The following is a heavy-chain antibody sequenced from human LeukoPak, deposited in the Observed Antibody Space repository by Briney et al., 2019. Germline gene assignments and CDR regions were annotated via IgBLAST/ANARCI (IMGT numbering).Heavy chain of an antibody. J-gene: IGHJ4*02. Sequence: PRGSLRLSCTASGFTSAVDWMTSVRHPPGKGLEWVANIKSDGSEKYYVDSVKGRFTVSRDNTKNSLSLQLNSLRAEDTAVYYCAKLSEYSFDSRGQGTQVTVSS. CDR2: IKSDGSEK. CDR1: GFTSAVDW. V-gene: IGHV3-7*02. D-gene: IGHD6-6*01. CDR3: AKLSEYSFDS.